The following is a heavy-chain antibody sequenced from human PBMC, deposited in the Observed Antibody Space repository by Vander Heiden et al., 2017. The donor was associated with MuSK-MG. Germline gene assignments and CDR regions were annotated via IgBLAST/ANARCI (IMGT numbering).Heavy chain of an antibody. CDR1: VYTFTGYY. Sequence: VQLVQPGSEVKKPWASVKVSCKATVYTFTGYYMHWVRQAPGQGLEWMGWINPNSGGTNYAQKLQGRVTMTRDTSISTAYMELSRLRSDDTAVYDCARASTVTTGPFDYWGQGTLVTVSS. CDR3: ARASTVTTGPFDY. J-gene: IGHJ4*02. D-gene: IGHD4-17*01. CDR2: INPNSGGT. V-gene: IGHV1-2*02.